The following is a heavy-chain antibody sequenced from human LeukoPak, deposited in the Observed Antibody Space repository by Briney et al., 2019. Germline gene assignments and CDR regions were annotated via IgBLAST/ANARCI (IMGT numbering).Heavy chain of an antibody. CDR3: ARDRQQLVFYYYYMDV. J-gene: IGHJ6*03. D-gene: IGHD6-13*01. CDR1: GYTFTGYY. Sequence: ASVKVSCKASGYTFTGYYMHWVRQAPGQGLEWMGRINPNSGGTNYAQKFQGRVTMTRGTSISTAYMELSRLRSDDTAVYYCARDRQQLVFYYYYMDVWGKGTTVTVSS. V-gene: IGHV1-2*06. CDR2: INPNSGGT.